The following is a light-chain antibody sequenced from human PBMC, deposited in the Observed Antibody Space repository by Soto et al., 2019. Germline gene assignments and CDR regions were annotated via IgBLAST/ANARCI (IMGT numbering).Light chain of an antibody. CDR2: DVN. V-gene: IGLV1-40*01. CDR3: CSYAGIYVV. J-gene: IGLJ3*02. Sequence: QSVLTQPPSVSGAPGQRVTISCTGNSSNIGAGFDVHWYQQLPGTAPKLILFDVNKRPSGVPDRFSGSKSGNTASLSISGLRTEDEADYYCCSYAGIYVVFGGGTKLTVL. CDR1: SSNIGAGFD.